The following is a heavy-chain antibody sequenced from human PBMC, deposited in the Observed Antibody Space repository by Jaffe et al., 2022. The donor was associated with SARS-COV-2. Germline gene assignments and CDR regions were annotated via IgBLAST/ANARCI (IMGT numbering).Heavy chain of an antibody. CDR3: ARQNRADDVVFDY. CDR1: GFSFSSHW. D-gene: IGHD1-1*01. J-gene: IGHJ4*02. Sequence: EVQLVESGGGLVQPGGSLRLSCAASGFSFSSHWMAWVRQAPGKGLEWVANIKQGGIQTYYLDSVKGRFTISRDDATNSVYLQMSGLRAEDTAVYYCARQNRADDVVFDYWGQGTLVTVSS. CDR2: IKQGGIQT. V-gene: IGHV3-7*01.